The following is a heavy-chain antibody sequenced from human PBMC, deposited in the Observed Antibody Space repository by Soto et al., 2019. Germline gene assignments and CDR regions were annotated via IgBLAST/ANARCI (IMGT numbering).Heavy chain of an antibody. CDR2: IYHDGGA. V-gene: IGHV4-4*02. CDR3: ARKLLWLGGGAHCFAP. J-gene: IGHJ5*02. Sequence: QVQLQESGPGLVKPSGTLSLTCSVSGDSIATNYYWSWVRQSPGRGLEWIGEIYHDGGANYNPSLKSRVTILVDKSKNVFSLNLTSVTAADTAVYYCARKLLWLGGGAHCFAPWGQGRLVTVSS. CDR1: GDSIATNYY. D-gene: IGHD3-10*01.